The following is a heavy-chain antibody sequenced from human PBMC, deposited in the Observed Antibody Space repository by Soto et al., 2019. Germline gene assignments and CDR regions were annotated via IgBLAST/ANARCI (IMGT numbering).Heavy chain of an antibody. CDR3: AKGWDEKYFDS. CDR2: IFSSGRT. Sequence: VQLQESGPGLVKPSETLSLSCTVSGASLLSSYWSWVRQPAGKGLEWIGHIFSSGRTSYNPSLQNRLSLSIVTSKNLFSLNLCSVNAAGTAVYYCAKGWDEKYFDSWGQGSLVTVSS. J-gene: IGHJ4*02. D-gene: IGHD1-26*01. V-gene: IGHV4-4*07. CDR1: GASLLSSY.